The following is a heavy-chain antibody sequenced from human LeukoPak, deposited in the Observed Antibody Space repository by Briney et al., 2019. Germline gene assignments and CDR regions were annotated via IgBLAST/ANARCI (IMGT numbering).Heavy chain of an antibody. CDR1: GYTFTGYY. D-gene: IGHD6-13*01. V-gene: IGHV1-2*02. CDR3: ARDEIAAAGTYADNWFDP. J-gene: IGHJ5*02. Sequence: ASVKVSCKASGYTFTGYYMHWVRQAPGQGLEWMGWINPNSDGTNYAQKFQGRVTMARDTSISTAYMELSRLRSDDTAVYYCARDEIAAAGTYADNWFDPWGQGTLVTVSS. CDR2: INPNSDGT.